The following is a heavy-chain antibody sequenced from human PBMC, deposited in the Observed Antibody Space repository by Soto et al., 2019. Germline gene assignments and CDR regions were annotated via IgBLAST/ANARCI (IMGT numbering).Heavy chain of an antibody. CDR1: GFTFSSYW. CDR3: ATEVWVYYDFWSGYSDY. D-gene: IGHD3-3*01. V-gene: IGHV3-7*01. J-gene: IGHJ4*02. CDR2: IKEDGSDM. Sequence: EVQLVESGGGLVRPGGSLRLSCAASGFTFSSYWMSWVRQAPGKGLEWVANIKEDGSDMYYVDSVKGRFTISRDNAKNSLYLQMNSLRAEDTAVYYCATEVWVYYDFWSGYSDYWGQGTLVTVSS.